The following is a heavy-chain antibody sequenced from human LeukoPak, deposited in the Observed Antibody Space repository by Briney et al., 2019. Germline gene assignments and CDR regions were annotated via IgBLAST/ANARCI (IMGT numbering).Heavy chain of an antibody. D-gene: IGHD3-22*01. J-gene: IGHJ4*02. CDR1: GASIRSYY. V-gene: IGHV4-59*01. Sequence: SETLSLTYTVSGASIRSYYWSWIRQPPGKGLQWIGNIYYSGSTNYNPSLKSRVTISADTSKNQFSLKLSSVTAADTAVYYCARDISDSSGYYRHFDYWGQGTLVTVSS. CDR2: IYYSGST. CDR3: ARDISDSSGYYRHFDY.